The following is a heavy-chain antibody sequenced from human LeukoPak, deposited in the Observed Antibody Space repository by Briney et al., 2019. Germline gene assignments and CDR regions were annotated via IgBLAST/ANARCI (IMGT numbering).Heavy chain of an antibody. Sequence: GASVKVSCKASGYTFTSYDINWVRQATGQGLEWMGWMNPNSGNTGYAQKFQGRVTMTRNTSISTAYMGLSSLRSEDTAVYYCARDKGYSSGSNQFDPWGQGTLVTVSS. D-gene: IGHD6-19*01. CDR1: GYTFTSYD. CDR2: MNPNSGNT. CDR3: ARDKGYSSGSNQFDP. V-gene: IGHV1-8*01. J-gene: IGHJ5*02.